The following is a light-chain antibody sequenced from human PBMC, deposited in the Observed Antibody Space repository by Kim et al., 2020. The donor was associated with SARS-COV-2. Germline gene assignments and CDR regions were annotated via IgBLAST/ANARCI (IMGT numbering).Light chain of an antibody. V-gene: IGLV1-44*01. CDR3: ESWDDSLNGPV. J-gene: IGLJ3*02. Sequence: ELTQPPSASGTPGQRVTISCSGSNSNIGSNTVNWYQQLPGTAPKLLIYNNNQRPSGVPDRFSGSKSGTSASLAISGLQSENEADYYCESWDDSLNGPVFGGGTKLTVL. CDR2: NNN. CDR1: NSNIGSNT.